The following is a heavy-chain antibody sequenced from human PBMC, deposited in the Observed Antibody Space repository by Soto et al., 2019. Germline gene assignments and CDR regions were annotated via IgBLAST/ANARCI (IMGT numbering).Heavy chain of an antibody. CDR3: ANCPSWTSSTCRDY. CDR2: INARSNYI. Sequence: AGGSLRLSCVASGFSFSKYSMNWFRQGPGKGLEWVSSINARSNYIYYADSVKGRFTISRDNAINSLFLQLNSLRHDDTAVYYCANCPSWTSSTCRDYWGRGTLVTVSS. D-gene: IGHD2-15*01. V-gene: IGHV3-21*06. J-gene: IGHJ4*02. CDR1: GFSFSKYS.